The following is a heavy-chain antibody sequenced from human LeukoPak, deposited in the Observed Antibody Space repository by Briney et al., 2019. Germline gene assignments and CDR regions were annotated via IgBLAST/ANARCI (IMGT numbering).Heavy chain of an antibody. CDR1: GDPTSNFY. V-gene: IGHV4-59*03. CDR3: VLAPNSNWFDF. J-gene: IGHJ5*01. Sequence: SETLSLTCTVSGDPTSNFYWNWIRQSPGKGLEWIGNIHYSGSSVYNPSLKSRGTISIDTSRRQFFLKLNSVTAADTAVYFCVLAPNSNWFDFWGPGTLVTVSS. CDR2: IHYSGSS. D-gene: IGHD2-8*01.